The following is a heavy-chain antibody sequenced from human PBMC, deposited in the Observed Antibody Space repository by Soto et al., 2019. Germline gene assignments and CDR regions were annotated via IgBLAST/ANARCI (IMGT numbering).Heavy chain of an antibody. D-gene: IGHD6-13*01. J-gene: IGHJ4*02. CDR2: IWYDGSNK. V-gene: IGHV3-33*01. CDR3: ARDRLLGRGQQLVRLAH. Sequence: QVQLVESGGGVVQPGRSLRLSCAACGFTFSSYGMHWVRQAPGKGLEWVAVIWYDGSNKYYADSVKGRFTISRDNSKNTLYLQMNSLRAEDTAVYYCARDRLLGRGQQLVRLAHCGQGTMVTVSS. CDR1: GFTFSSYG.